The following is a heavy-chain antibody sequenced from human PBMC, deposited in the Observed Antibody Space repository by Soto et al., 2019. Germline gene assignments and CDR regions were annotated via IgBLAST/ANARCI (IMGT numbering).Heavy chain of an antibody. CDR2: ISHSGST. J-gene: IGHJ6*02. Sequence: SETLSLTCAVYGGSFSGYYWTWIRQPPGTGLEWIGEISHSGSTNYNPSLKSRVTISVDTSKNQFSLKLTSVTAADTAVYYCAGSGYYHNSGMDVWGQGTTVTVSS. CDR3: AGSGYYHNSGMDV. D-gene: IGHD3-22*01. CDR1: GGSFSGYY. V-gene: IGHV4-34*01.